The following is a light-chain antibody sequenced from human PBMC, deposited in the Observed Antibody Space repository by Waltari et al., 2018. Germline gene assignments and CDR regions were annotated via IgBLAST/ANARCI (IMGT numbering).Light chain of an antibody. CDR3: LSRDTSSTRL. Sequence: DIVMTQSPDSLAVSLGERATINCKSSQSVLYSSNNKNYLAWYQQKPGQPPKLLIYWASTRESGVPDRFSGSGSGTEFTLTSSSLQAEDVAVYYCLSRDTSSTRLFGGGT. CDR2: WAS. J-gene: IGKJ4*01. V-gene: IGKV4-1*01. CDR1: QSVLYSSNNKNY.